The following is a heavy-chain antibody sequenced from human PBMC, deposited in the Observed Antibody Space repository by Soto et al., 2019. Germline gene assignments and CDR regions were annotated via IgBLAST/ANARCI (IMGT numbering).Heavy chain of an antibody. D-gene: IGHD3-10*01. V-gene: IGHV4-61*08. J-gene: IGHJ6*02. CDR2: IYYSGST. CDR3: ARSPNYYYYGFDV. Sequence: SETLSLTCTVSGGSVSSGGYFWSWLRHSPGKRLEWIAYIYYSGSTNYNPSLKSRATISVDTSKSQVSLTLTSMTAADAALYYCARSPNYYYYGFDVWGQGTAVTVSS. CDR1: GGSVSSGGYF.